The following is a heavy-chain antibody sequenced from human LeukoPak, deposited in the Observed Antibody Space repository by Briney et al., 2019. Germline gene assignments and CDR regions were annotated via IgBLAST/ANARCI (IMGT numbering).Heavy chain of an antibody. V-gene: IGHV1-69*13. J-gene: IGHJ6*02. CDR3: ARVGGTKNYYYYYGMDV. Sequence: GASVKVSCKASGGTFSSYAISWVRQAPGQGLEWMGGIIPILGTANYAQKFQGRVTITADESTSTAYMELSSLRSEDTAVYYRARVGGTKNYYYYYGMDVWGQGTTVTVSS. CDR2: IIPILGTA. D-gene: IGHD1-7*01. CDR1: GGTFSSYA.